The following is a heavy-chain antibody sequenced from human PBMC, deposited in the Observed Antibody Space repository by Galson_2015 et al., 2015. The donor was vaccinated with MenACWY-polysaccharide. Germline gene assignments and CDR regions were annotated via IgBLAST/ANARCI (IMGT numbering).Heavy chain of an antibody. CDR2: ISGSGDRT. V-gene: IGHV3-23*01. Sequence: SLRLSCAASGFTFSTYPMDWVRQTPGKGLESVSSISGSGDRTYYADSVKGRFTISRDNSKNTLYMQMNSLRVEDSAIYYCARVMSTTINYWYGLDVWGQGATVSVSS. J-gene: IGHJ6*02. D-gene: IGHD5-24*01. CDR3: ARVMSTTINYWYGLDV. CDR1: GFTFSTYP.